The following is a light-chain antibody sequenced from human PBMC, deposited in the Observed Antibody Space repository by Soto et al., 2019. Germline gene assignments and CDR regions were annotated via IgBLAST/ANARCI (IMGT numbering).Light chain of an antibody. CDR1: QSISSK. CDR2: GAS. V-gene: IGKV3-15*01. J-gene: IGKJ5*01. CDR3: QQHNNWPLA. Sequence: EIVMTQSPDTLSVSPGERATLSCRASQSISSKLAWYQQKPGQAPRLLIYGASNRATGIPARFSGSGSGTEFTLPISSLQSDDSAVYYCQQHNNWPLAFGQGTRLQMK.